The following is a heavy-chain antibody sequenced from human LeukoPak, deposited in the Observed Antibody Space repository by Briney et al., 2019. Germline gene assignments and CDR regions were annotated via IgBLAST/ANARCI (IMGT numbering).Heavy chain of an antibody. CDR1: GFSFDKFG. D-gene: IGHD1-26*01. J-gene: IGHJ5*02. CDR3: ASLDRSEIP. V-gene: IGHV3-64*01. CDR2: VSADESGK. Sequence: GGSLRPSCVASGFSFDKFGMHWVRQAPGKGPEYVSSVSADESGKYYTKSVRGRFSISRDNSKNTMYLQLGNLRPDDMGIYYCASLDRSEIPWGPGTLVTVSS.